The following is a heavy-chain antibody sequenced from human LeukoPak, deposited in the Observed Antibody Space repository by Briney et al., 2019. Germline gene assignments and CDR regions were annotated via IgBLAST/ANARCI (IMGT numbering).Heavy chain of an antibody. Sequence: KPSETLSLTCAVSGGSIRSGGYSWSWIRQPLGKGLEWIGYIYHSGSTYYNPSLKSRVTISVDRSKNQFSLKLSSVTAADTAVYYCARGASWRDYYYGMDVWGQGTTVTVSS. CDR3: ARGASWRDYYYGMDV. CDR1: GGSIRSGGYS. J-gene: IGHJ6*02. V-gene: IGHV4-30-2*01. CDR2: IYHSGST. D-gene: IGHD3-3*01.